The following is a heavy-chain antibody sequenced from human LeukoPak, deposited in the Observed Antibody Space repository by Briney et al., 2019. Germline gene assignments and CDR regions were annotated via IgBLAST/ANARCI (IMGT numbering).Heavy chain of an antibody. V-gene: IGHV4-30-4*08. CDR3: ARERAVPAALYYMDV. CDR2: IYYSGST. D-gene: IGHD2-2*01. J-gene: IGHJ6*03. Sequence: SETLSLTCTVSGGSISSGDYYWSWIRQPPGKVLEWIGYIYYSGSTYYNPSLKSRVTISVDTSKNQFSLKLSSVTAADTAVYYCARERAVPAALYYMDVWGKGTTVTVSS. CDR1: GGSISSGDYY.